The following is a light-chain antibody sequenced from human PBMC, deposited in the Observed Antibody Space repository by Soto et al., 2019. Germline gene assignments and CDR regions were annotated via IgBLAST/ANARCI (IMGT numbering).Light chain of an antibody. CDR2: EHN. J-gene: IGLJ2*01. V-gene: IGLV1-51*01. Sequence: QSVLTQPPSVSAAPGLKVTISCSGSISNIGVNYVSWYQQVPGTAPKLLIYEHNKRPSGIPDRFSGSTSGTSATLGITGLQTGDEGDYYCATWDSNLRAVVFGGGTKRTVL. CDR1: ISNIGVNY. CDR3: ATWDSNLRAVV.